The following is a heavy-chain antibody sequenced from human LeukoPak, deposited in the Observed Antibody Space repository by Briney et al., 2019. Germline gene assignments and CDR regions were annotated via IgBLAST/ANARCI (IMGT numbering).Heavy chain of an antibody. J-gene: IGHJ4*02. CDR1: GFTFSSYA. CDR2: ISGSGGST. D-gene: IGHD3-22*01. V-gene: IGHV3-23*01. Sequence: GGSLRLSCAASGFTFSSYAMSWVRQAPGKGLEWVSAISGSGGSTYYADSVKGRFTISRDNSKNTLYLQMDSLRAEDTAVYYCAKPGTYYYDSSGYPNWGQGTLVTVSS. CDR3: AKPGTYYYDSSGYPN.